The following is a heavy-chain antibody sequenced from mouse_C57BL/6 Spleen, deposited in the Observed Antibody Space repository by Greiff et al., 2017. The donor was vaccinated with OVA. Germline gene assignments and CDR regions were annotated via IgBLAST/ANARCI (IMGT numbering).Heavy chain of an antibody. J-gene: IGHJ3*01. CDR3: AKSGSSYGIPFAY. CDR2: INPNNGGT. CDR1: GYTFTDYN. V-gene: IGHV1-22*01. Sequence: VQLQQSGPELVKPGASVKMSCKASGYTFTDYNMHWVKQSHGKSLEWIGYINPNNGGTSYNQKFKGKATLTVNKSSSTAYMELRSLTSEDSAVYYCAKSGSSYGIPFAYWGQGTLVTVSA. D-gene: IGHD1-1*01.